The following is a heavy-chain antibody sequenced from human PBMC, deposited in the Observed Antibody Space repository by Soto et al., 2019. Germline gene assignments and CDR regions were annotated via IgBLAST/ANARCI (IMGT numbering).Heavy chain of an antibody. D-gene: IGHD3-22*01. CDR1: GGTFSSYA. V-gene: IGHV1-69*13. CDR2: IIPIFGTA. J-gene: IGHJ4*02. Sequence: ASVKVSCKASGGTFSSYAISWVRQAPGQGLEWMGGIIPIFGTANYAQKFQGRVTITADESTSTAYMELSSLRSEDTAVYYCARALITYYYDSSGYRPRTYFDYWGQGTLVTAPQ. CDR3: ARALITYYYDSSGYRPRTYFDY.